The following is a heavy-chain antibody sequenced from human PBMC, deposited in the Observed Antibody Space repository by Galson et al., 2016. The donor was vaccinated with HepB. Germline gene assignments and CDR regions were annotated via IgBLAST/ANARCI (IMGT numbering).Heavy chain of an antibody. CDR2: TSGSGSST. V-gene: IGHV3-23*01. D-gene: IGHD2-15*01. CDR1: GFTFSTYA. CDR3: AKRYCSGGSCYHVDH. Sequence: SLRLSCAASGFTFSTYAMSWVRQAPGKGLEWVSLTSGSGSSTFYADSVKGRFTISRDNSKNTLYLQMNSLRAEDTAVYYCAKRYCSGGSCYHVDHWGQGTLVTVSS. J-gene: IGHJ5*02.